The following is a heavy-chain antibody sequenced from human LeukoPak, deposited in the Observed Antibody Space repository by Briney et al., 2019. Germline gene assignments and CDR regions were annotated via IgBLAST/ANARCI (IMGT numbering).Heavy chain of an antibody. D-gene: IGHD3-10*01. CDR2: IYTSGST. J-gene: IGHJ4*02. CDR1: GGSISSGSYY. CDR3: ARDLYYYGSGSYPQFDY. Sequence: SETLFLTCTVSGGSISSGSYYWSWIRQPAGKGLEWIGRIYTSGSTNYNPSLKSRVTISVDTSKNQFSLKLSSVTAADTAVFYCARDLYYYGSGSYPQFDYWGQGTLVTVSS. V-gene: IGHV4-61*02.